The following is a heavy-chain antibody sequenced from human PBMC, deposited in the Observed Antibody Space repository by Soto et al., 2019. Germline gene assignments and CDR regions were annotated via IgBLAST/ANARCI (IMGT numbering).Heavy chain of an antibody. Sequence: EVQLLESGGGLVQPGGSLRLSCAASGFTFSSYAMSWVRQAPGKGLEWVSAISGSGGSTYYADSVKGRFTISRDNSKNTLYVQQKMLRAEDTVVYFCAEGGLRYFDSWGQGTLVTVSS. CDR2: ISGSGGST. V-gene: IGHV3-23*01. CDR3: AEGGLRYFDS. CDR1: GFTFSSYA. D-gene: IGHD3-9*01. J-gene: IGHJ4*02.